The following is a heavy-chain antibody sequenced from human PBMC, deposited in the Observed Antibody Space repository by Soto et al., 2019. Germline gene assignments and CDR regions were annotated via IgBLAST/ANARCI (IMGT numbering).Heavy chain of an antibody. D-gene: IGHD2-2*01. V-gene: IGHV3-23*01. CDR1: GFTFNSYA. Sequence: LRLSCAASGFTFNSYAINWVRQAPGKGLAWVPAIGTDGNTYYANSVKGRFTISRDNSRTTLYLQMNSLRVEDTALYYCVRKYPGTRPFDYWGQGTLVTVSS. CDR2: IGTDGNT. CDR3: VRKYPGTRPFDY. J-gene: IGHJ4*01.